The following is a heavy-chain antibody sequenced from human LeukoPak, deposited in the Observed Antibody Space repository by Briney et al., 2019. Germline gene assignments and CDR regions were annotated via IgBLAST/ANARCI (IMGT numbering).Heavy chain of an antibody. CDR2: MNPNSGNS. CDR1: GYTFTNYD. D-gene: IGHD2-2*01. V-gene: IGHV1-8*01. CDR3: ARGPGCISTSCPYYFDY. Sequence: ASVKVSCKASGYTFTNYDINWVRQASGQGLDWMGWMNPNSGNSGYAQKFQGRVTMTRNTSISTVYMELSSLSSEDTAGYYCARGPGCISTSCPYYFDYWGRGTLVTVSS. J-gene: IGHJ4*02.